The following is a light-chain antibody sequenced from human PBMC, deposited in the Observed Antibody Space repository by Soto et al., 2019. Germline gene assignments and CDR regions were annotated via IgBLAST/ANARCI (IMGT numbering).Light chain of an antibody. CDR2: DVS. Sequence: QSALTQPASVSGSPGQSITISCTGTSSDVGAYTFVSWYQQHPDKVPKLMIFDVSRRPSGVSDRFSGSKSGNTASLTISGLQPEDEADYYCSSYTSSSTHVFGNGTKLTVL. CDR3: SSYTSSSTHV. V-gene: IGLV2-14*03. CDR1: SSDVGAYTF. J-gene: IGLJ1*01.